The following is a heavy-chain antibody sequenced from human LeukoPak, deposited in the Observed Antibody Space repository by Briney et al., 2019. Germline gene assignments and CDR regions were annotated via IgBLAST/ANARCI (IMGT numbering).Heavy chain of an antibody. CDR1: GFTFSSYA. CDR2: ISDSGGNT. V-gene: IGHV3-23*01. D-gene: IGHD3-22*01. J-gene: IGHJ4*01. CDR3: AKVSDHFYDSSGYLDY. Sequence: PGGSLRLSCAASGFTFSSYAMSWVRQAPGKGLEWVSSISDSGGNTYYADSVNGRSTQTRDNSKNTLYMKLNSLRAEDTAVYYCAKVSDHFYDSSGYLDYWGHGTLLIISS.